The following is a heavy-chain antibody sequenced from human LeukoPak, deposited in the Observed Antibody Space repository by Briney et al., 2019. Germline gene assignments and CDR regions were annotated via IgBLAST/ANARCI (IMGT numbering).Heavy chain of an antibody. J-gene: IGHJ4*02. Sequence: GGSLRLSCAASGFTFSDYSMNWVRQTPRKGLEWVSCISGSGSYIYYADSVKGRFTISRDNAKNLVFLQMNSLRADDTAVYYCAKERTTIVSGTTIGAYWGQGTLVTVSS. CDR1: GFTFSDYS. D-gene: IGHD1-7*01. CDR3: AKERTTIVSGTTIGAY. CDR2: ISGSGSYI. V-gene: IGHV3-21*01.